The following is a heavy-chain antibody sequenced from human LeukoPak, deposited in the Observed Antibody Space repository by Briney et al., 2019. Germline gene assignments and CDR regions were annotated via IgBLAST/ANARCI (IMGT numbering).Heavy chain of an antibody. CDR1: GYTLTELS. V-gene: IGHV1-24*01. Sequence: ASVKVSCKVSGYTLTELSMHWVRQAPGKGLEWMGDFDPEDGETIYAQKFQGRVTMTEDTSTDTAYMELSSLRSEDTAVYYCATAHPDHCTNGVCYFYYYMDVWGKGTTVTVSS. CDR2: FDPEDGET. J-gene: IGHJ6*03. CDR3: ATAHPDHCTNGVCYFYYYMDV. D-gene: IGHD2-8*01.